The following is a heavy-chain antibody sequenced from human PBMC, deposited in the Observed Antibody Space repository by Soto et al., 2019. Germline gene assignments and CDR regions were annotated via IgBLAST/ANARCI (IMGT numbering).Heavy chain of an antibody. V-gene: IGHV1-69*13. CDR2: IIPIFGTA. Sequence: SVKVSCKASGGTFSSYAISWVRQAPGQGLEWMGGIIPIFGTANYAQKFQGRVTITADESTSTAYMELSSLRSEDTAVYYCARDYGGNLYYFDYWGQGTLVTVSS. CDR1: GGTFSSYA. CDR3: ARDYGGNLYYFDY. D-gene: IGHD2-15*01. J-gene: IGHJ4*02.